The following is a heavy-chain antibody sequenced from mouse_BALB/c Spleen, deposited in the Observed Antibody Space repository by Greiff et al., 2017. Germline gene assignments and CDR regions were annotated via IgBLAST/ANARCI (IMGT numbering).Heavy chain of an antibody. J-gene: IGHJ3*01. D-gene: IGHD2-4*01. Sequence: QVQLQQSGPELVKPGASVKISCKASGYAFSSSWMNWVKQRPGQGLEWIGRIYPGDGDTNYNGKFKGKATLTADKSSSTAYMQLSSLTSVDSAVYYCARRGIYDYDGFAYWGQGTLVTVSA. CDR1: GYAFSSSW. CDR3: ARRGIYDYDGFAY. V-gene: IGHV1-82*01. CDR2: IYPGDGDT.